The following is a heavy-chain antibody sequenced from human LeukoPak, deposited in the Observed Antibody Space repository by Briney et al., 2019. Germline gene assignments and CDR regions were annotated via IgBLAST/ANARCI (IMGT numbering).Heavy chain of an antibody. CDR1: GYTFTSYA. CDR2: INAGNGNT. V-gene: IGHV1-3*01. Sequence: ASVKVSCKASGYTFTSYAMHWVRQAPGQRLEWMGWINAGNGNTKYSQKFQGRVTITRDTSASTAYMELSSLRSEDTAVYYCARDQLLLGSGSRAFDYWGQGTLVTVSS. CDR3: ARDQLLLGSGSRAFDY. J-gene: IGHJ4*02. D-gene: IGHD3-10*02.